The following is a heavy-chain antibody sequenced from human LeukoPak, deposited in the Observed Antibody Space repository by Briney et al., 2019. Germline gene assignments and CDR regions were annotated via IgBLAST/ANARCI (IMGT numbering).Heavy chain of an antibody. CDR1: GYSISSGYY. V-gene: IGHV4-38-2*01. CDR2: IYHSGTT. D-gene: IGHD3-22*01. J-gene: IGHJ5*02. Sequence: SETLSLTCAVSGYSISSGYYWGWIRQPPGKGLEWIGNIYHSGTTYYNPSLKSRVTISIDASKSQFSLNLSSVTAADTAVYYCARHYYDSSGSPFLNWFDPWGQGTLVTVSS. CDR3: ARHYYDSSGSPFLNWFDP.